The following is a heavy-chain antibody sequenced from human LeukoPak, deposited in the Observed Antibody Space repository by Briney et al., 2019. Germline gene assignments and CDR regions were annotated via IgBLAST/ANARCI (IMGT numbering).Heavy chain of an antibody. CDR1: GYTFTVYY. D-gene: IGHD3-3*01. J-gene: IGHJ6*02. V-gene: IGHV1-2*02. CDR2: INPNSGGT. CDR3: ARVGWNTIFGVVIDYYGMDV. Sequence: ASVKVSCKASGYTFTVYYMHWVRQAPGQGLEWMGWINPNSGGTNYAQKFQGRVTMTRDTSISTAYMELSSLRSEDTAVYYCARVGWNTIFGVVIDYYGMDVWGQGTTVTVSS.